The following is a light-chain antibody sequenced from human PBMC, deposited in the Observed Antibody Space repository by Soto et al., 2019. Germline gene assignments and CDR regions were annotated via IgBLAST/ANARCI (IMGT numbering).Light chain of an antibody. Sequence: EIVLTQSPGTLSLSPGERATLSCRASQSVSSSYLAWSQQKPGQAPRLLIYDASSRATGITDRFSGSGSGTDFTLTMSRLEPEDFAVYYCQQYGSSPGTFGQGTKVEV. CDR2: DAS. CDR1: QSVSSSY. CDR3: QQYGSSPGT. V-gene: IGKV3-20*01. J-gene: IGKJ1*01.